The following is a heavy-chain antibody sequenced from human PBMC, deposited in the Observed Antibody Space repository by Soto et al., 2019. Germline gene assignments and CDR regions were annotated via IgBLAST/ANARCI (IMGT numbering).Heavy chain of an antibody. D-gene: IGHD2-2*01. CDR2: IYHSGTF. CDR1: GDSVSSSSC. CDR3: VKSVPAATWQYSGMDV. V-gene: IGHV4-4*02. J-gene: IGHJ6*02. Sequence: QVRLQESGPGLVEPSGTLSLTCAVSGDSVSSSSCWSWVRQAPGKGLAWIAEIYHSGTFNYTPSLASRVSVSVDKSRNQLSLNLKSVTAADTAVYYCVKSVPAATWQYSGMDVWGQGTTVTVSS.